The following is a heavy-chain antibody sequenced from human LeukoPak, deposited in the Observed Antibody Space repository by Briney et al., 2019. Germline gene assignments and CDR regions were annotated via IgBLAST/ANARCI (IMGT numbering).Heavy chain of an antibody. V-gene: IGHV4-39*01. J-gene: IGHJ4*02. CDR1: GGSTSSSSYY. Sequence: SETLSLTCTVSGGSTSSSSYYWGWIRQPPGKGLEWIGSIYYSGSTYYNPSLKSRVTISVDTSKNQFSLKLSSVTAADTAVYYCARHLSYDSNLDYWGQGTLVTVSS. CDR2: IYYSGST. D-gene: IGHD2-15*01. CDR3: ARHLSYDSNLDY.